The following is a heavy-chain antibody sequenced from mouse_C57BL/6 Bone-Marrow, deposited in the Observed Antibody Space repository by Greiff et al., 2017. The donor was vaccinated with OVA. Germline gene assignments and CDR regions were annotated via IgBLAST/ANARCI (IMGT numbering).Heavy chain of an antibody. J-gene: IGHJ4*01. D-gene: IGHD2-1*01. CDR2: ISSGGGYT. CDR1: GFTFSSYG. CDR3: ARRRKWYKDK. V-gene: IGHV5-6*02. Sequence: EVMLVESGGDLVKPGGSLKLSCAASGFTFSSYGMSWVRQTPDQRLEWVATISSGGGYTYYTDSLKGRFTISRDNAKNTLYLQMSSLKSEYAAKEDGARRRKWYKDKGGRGTGATVTA.